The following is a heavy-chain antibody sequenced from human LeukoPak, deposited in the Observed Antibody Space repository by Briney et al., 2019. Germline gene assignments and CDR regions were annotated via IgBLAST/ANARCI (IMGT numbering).Heavy chain of an antibody. CDR1: GGSISSYY. CDR2: IYYSGST. CDR3: ARGTYSSSWYNY. D-gene: IGHD6-13*01. Sequence: SETLSLTCTVSGGSISSYYWSWIRQPPGKGPEWIGYIYYSGSTNYNPSLKSRVTISVDTSKNQFSLKLSSVTAADTAVYYCARGTYSSSWYNYWGQGTLVTVSS. J-gene: IGHJ4*02. V-gene: IGHV4-59*01.